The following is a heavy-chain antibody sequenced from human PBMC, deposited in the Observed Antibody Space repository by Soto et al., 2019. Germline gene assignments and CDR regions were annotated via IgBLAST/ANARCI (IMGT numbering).Heavy chain of an antibody. CDR2: INYSGST. CDR1: GGSFSTYC. V-gene: IGHV4-34*01. CDR3: ARGRPRNKSWFDP. J-gene: IGHJ5*02. Sequence: SETLSLTCAVYGGSFSTYCWSWIRQPPGKGLEWIGEINYSGSTNYNPSLKSRVTTSLDTSKNQFSLNLRSVTAADTAVYYCARGRPRNKSWFDPWGQGTQVTVPQ.